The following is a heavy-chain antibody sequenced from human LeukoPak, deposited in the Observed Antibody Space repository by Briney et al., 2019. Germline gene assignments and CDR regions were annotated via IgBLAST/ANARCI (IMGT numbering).Heavy chain of an antibody. CDR1: GGTFSSYA. Sequence: ASVKVSCKASGGTFSSYAISWVRQAPGQGLEWMGGIIPIFGTANYAQKFQGRVTITADESTSTAYMELSSLRSDDTAVYYCARDTVAGTLSWFDPWGQGTLVTVSS. CDR2: IIPIFGTA. V-gene: IGHV1-69*13. CDR3: ARDTVAGTLSWFDP. J-gene: IGHJ5*02. D-gene: IGHD6-19*01.